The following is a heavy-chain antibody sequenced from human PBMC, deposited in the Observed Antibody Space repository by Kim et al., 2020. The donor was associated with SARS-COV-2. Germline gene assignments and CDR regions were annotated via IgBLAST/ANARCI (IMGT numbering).Heavy chain of an antibody. CDR1: GFTFDDYA. D-gene: IGHD2-8*01. V-gene: IGHV3-43D*03. CDR2: ISWDGGST. Sequence: GGSLRLSCAASGFTFDDYAMHWVRQAPGKGLEWVSLISWDGGSTYYADSVKGRFTISRDNSKNSLYLQMNSLRAEDTALYYCAKDIRLGPNGPFDYWGQGTLVTVSS. CDR3: AKDIRLGPNGPFDY. J-gene: IGHJ4*02.